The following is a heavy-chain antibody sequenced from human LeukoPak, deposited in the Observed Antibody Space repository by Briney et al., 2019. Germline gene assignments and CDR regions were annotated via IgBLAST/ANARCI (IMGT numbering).Heavy chain of an antibody. CDR2: ISCSSSYA. J-gene: IGHJ6*03. D-gene: IGHD3-10*01. CDR1: GFTFSTYN. CDR3: ARVRGSGSYFSHYSYYYMDV. Sequence: GGSLRLSCEASGFTFSTYNMNWVRQAPGKGLEWVSSISCSSSYAFYADSVKGRFTISRDNSKHTLYLQMNSLRAEDTAVYYCARVRGSGSYFSHYSYYYMDVWGKGTTVTISS. V-gene: IGHV3-21*04.